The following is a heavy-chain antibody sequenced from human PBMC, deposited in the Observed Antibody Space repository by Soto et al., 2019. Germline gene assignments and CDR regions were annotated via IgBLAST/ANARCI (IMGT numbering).Heavy chain of an antibody. CDR2: ISYDGSNK. CDR1: GFTFSSYG. Sequence: PGGSLRLSCAASGFTFSSYGMHWVLQALGKGLEWVAVISYDGSNKYYADSVKGRFTISRDESKNPLYLQMNSLRAEDTAVYYCAKDRANSYGGFWYYYYGMDVWGQGTTVTVSS. J-gene: IGHJ6*01. D-gene: IGHD5-18*01. V-gene: IGHV3-30*18. CDR3: AKDRANSYGGFWYYYYGMDV.